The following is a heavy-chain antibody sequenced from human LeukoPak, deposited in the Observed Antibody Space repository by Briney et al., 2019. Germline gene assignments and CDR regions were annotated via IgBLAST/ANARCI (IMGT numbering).Heavy chain of an antibody. CDR2: IYTSGST. J-gene: IGHJ5*02. CDR1: GGSIRSGSYY. D-gene: IGHD2-15*01. CDR3: ARAYLGYCSGGSCYPGYNWFDP. Sequence: SQTLSLTCTVSGGSIRSGSYYWSWIRQPAGKGLEWIGRIYTSGSTNYNPSLKSRVTISVDTSKNQFSLKLSSVTAADTAVYYCARAYLGYCSGGSCYPGYNWFDPWGQGTLVTVSS. V-gene: IGHV4-61*02.